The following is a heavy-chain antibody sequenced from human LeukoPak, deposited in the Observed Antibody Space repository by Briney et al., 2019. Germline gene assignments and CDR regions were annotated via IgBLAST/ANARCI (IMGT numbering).Heavy chain of an antibody. J-gene: IGHJ4*02. CDR1: GXSVSSGDYY. CDR2: TYYTGSA. V-gene: IGHV4-39*02. CDR3: ARRVYGSGRQDY. Sequence: SETLSLTCTVSGXSVSSGDYYWGWIRQPPGRGLEWIGNTYYTGSAHYNPSLKSRVTISVDTSKNHFSLKLTSVTAADAAVYYCARRVYGSGRQDYWGQGTLVTVSS. D-gene: IGHD3-10*01.